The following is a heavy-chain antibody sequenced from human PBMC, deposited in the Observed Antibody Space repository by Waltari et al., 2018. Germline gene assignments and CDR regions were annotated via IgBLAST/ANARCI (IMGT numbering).Heavy chain of an antibody. CDR1: GFSLSSYW. Sequence: EVQVVESGGGVVQPGGSLRLSCAASGFSLSSYWGHWVRQAPGKGLVWVSRINSDGSSTSYADFVKGRFTISRDNAKNMVYLQMSSLRVDDTAVYYCARLGCSGGSCSPWGQGTLVSVSS. D-gene: IGHD2-15*01. V-gene: IGHV3-74*01. J-gene: IGHJ5*02. CDR2: INSDGSST. CDR3: ARLGCSGGSCSP.